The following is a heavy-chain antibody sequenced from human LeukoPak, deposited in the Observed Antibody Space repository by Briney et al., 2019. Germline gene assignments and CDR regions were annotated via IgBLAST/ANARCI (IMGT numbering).Heavy chain of an antibody. CDR3: ARGGFDY. CDR2: IYYSGST. J-gene: IGHJ4*02. Sequence: SETLSLTCTVSGGSISSYYWSWIRQPPGKGLEWIAYIYYSGSTNYNPSLKSRVTISADTSKNQFSLKLSSVTAADTAVYYCARGGFDYWGQGTLVTVSS. CDR1: GGSISSYY. V-gene: IGHV4-59*01.